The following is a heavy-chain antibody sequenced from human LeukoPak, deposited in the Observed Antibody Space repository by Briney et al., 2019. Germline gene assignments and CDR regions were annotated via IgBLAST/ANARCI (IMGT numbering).Heavy chain of an antibody. CDR1: GVAPRGDT. Sequence: GTLRLSSAPSGVAPRGDTMSSVSHTPREGVWRGSAICGSAGSTYYAVAVNGRFTISRDNSKTTLYLQMNSLRAEDTAVYYCAKDQSRYSSGWYVSDYFDYWGQGTLVTVSS. V-gene: IGHV3-23*01. CDR2: ICGSAGST. J-gene: IGHJ4*02. CDR3: AKDQSRYSSGWYVSDYFDY. D-gene: IGHD6-19*01.